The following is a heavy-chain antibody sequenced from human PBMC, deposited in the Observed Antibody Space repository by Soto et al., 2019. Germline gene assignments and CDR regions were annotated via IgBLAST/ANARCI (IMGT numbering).Heavy chain of an antibody. CDR1: GFTFSSYG. V-gene: IGHV3-30*18. D-gene: IGHD1-1*01. CDR3: AKDWTRKLVNQYYFDY. Sequence: QVQLVESGGGVVQPGRSLRLSCAASGFTFSSYGMHWVRQAPGKGLEWVAVISYDGSNKYYADSVKGRFTISRDNSKNTLYLQMNSLRAEDTAVYYCAKDWTRKLVNQYYFDYXG. CDR2: ISYDGSNK. J-gene: IGHJ4*01.